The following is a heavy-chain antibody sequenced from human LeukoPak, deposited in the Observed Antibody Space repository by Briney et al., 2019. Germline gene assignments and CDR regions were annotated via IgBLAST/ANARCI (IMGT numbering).Heavy chain of an antibody. CDR3: AHARASGYSYGFDY. D-gene: IGHD5-18*01. Sequence: GGSLRLSCTASGFTFSSYGMHWVRQAPGKGLEWVAFIRYDGSNKYYADSVKGRFTISRDNSKNTLYLQMNSLRAEDTAVYYCAHARASGYSYGFDYWGQGTLVTVSS. CDR2: IRYDGSNK. CDR1: GFTFSSYG. J-gene: IGHJ4*02. V-gene: IGHV3-30*02.